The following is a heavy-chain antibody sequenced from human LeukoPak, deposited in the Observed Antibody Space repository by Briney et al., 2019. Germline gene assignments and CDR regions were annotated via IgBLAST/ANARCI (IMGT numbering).Heavy chain of an antibody. CDR1: GFTFSSYS. V-gene: IGHV3-21*01. Sequence: GGSLRLSCAAPGFTFSSYSMNWVRQAPGKGLEWVSSISSSSSYIYYADSVKGRFTISRDNAKNSLYLQMNSLRAEDTAVYYCARDLMVRGRFGFDPWGQGTLVTVSS. CDR3: ARDLMVRGRFGFDP. J-gene: IGHJ5*02. D-gene: IGHD3-10*01. CDR2: ISSSSSYI.